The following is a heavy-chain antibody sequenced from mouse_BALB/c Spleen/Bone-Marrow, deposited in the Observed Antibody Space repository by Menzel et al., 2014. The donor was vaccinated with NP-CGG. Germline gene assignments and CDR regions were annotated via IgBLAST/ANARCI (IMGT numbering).Heavy chain of an antibody. CDR2: IDPANGNT. CDR3: AMYDYGSSLFAY. D-gene: IGHD1-1*01. CDR1: GFNIKDNY. V-gene: IGHV14-3*02. J-gene: IGHJ3*01. Sequence: VQLQQSGAELVKPGASVKMSCTASGFNIKDNYMHWVKQRPEQGLEWIGRIDPANGNTKYDPKFQGKATITADTSSNTAYLQLSILTAEYTAVYYCAMYDYGSSLFAYWGQGTLVTVSA.